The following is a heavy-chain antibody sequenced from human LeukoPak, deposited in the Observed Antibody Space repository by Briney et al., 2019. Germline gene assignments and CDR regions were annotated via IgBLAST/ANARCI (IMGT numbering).Heavy chain of an antibody. CDR2: ISAYNGNT. CDR3: ARDDEYYYDSSGYYYRY. J-gene: IGHJ4*02. Sequence: GASVKVSCKASGYTFTSYGISWVRQAPGQGLEWMGWISAYNGNTNYAQKLQGRVTMTTDTSTSTAYMELRSLRSDDTAVYYCARDDEYYYDSSGYYYRYWGQGTLVTVSS. D-gene: IGHD3-22*01. V-gene: IGHV1-18*01. CDR1: GYTFTSYG.